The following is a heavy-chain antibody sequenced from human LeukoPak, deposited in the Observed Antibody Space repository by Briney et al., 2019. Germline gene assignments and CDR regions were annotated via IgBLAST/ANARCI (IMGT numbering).Heavy chain of an antibody. CDR1: GFTFSSYA. J-gene: IGHJ4*02. Sequence: PGGSLRLSCAASGFTFSSYAMSWVRQAPGKGLEWVSAISGSGGSTYYADSVKGRFTISRDNAKNSLYLQMNSLRAEDTAVYYCARGYSSSSADYWGQGTLVTVSS. D-gene: IGHD6-6*01. CDR2: ISGSGGST. V-gene: IGHV3-23*01. CDR3: ARGYSSSSADY.